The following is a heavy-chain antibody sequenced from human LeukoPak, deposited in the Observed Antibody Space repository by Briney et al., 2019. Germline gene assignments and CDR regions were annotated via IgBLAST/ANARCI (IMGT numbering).Heavy chain of an antibody. V-gene: IGHV4-34*01. Sequence: PSETLSLTCAVYGGSFSGYYRSWIRQPPGKGLEWIGEINHSGSTNYNPSLKSRVTISVDTSKNQFSLRLSSVTAADTAVYYCASQRWLQFPFDYWGQGTLVTVSS. J-gene: IGHJ4*02. CDR2: INHSGST. CDR1: GGSFSGYY. D-gene: IGHD5-24*01. CDR3: ASQRWLQFPFDY.